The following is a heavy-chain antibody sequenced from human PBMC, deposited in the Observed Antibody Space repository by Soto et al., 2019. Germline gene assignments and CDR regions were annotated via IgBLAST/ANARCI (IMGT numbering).Heavy chain of an antibody. Sequence: VGSLRLSCAVSGFTFSSNGMHWVRQAPGKGLEWVAVISYDGSNKYNADSVKGRFTISRDNSKNTLYLQMNSLRAEDTAVYYCAKDARYCSGGSCNPTNFDYWGQGTLVTVSS. D-gene: IGHD2-15*01. CDR3: AKDARYCSGGSCNPTNFDY. CDR2: ISYDGSNK. CDR1: GFTFSSNG. J-gene: IGHJ4*02. V-gene: IGHV3-30*18.